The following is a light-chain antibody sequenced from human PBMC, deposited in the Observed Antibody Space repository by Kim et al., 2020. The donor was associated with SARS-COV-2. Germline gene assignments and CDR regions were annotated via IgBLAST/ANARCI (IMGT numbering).Light chain of an antibody. J-gene: IGKJ4*01. V-gene: IGKV3-15*01. Sequence: MTQSPATLSVSPGERATLSCRASQSVSSNLAWYQQKPGQAPRLLIYGASTRATGIPARFSGSGSGTEFTLTISSLQSEDFAVYYCQQYNNWPPLTFGGGTKVDIK. CDR1: QSVSSN. CDR3: QQYNNWPPLT. CDR2: GAS.